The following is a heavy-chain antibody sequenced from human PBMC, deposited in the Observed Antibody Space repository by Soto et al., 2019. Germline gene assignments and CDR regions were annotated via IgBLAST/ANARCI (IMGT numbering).Heavy chain of an antibody. J-gene: IGHJ4*02. Sequence: GGSLRLSCAASGFTFTTYTMCWVRQAPGKGLEWVSHISGGGSGTNYADSVQGRFTISRDNPKSMLYLQINSLRAEDTAVYYCVRNVQYTFDYWGLGTLVTVSS. D-gene: IGHD4-4*01. CDR3: VRNVQYTFDY. CDR1: GFTFTTYT. V-gene: IGHV3-23*01. CDR2: ISGGGSGT.